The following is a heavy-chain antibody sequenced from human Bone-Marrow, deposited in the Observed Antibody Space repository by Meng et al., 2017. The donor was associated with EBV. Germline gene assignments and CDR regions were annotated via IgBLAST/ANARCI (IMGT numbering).Heavy chain of an antibody. Sequence: VYLHQSDDEWKNPGASGNVTVKASVPTFPGYNMHWWRQAPGQVLEWSGRINPNSGVTNYAQKFQGRVTMTRDTSISTAYMELSRLRSDDTAVYYCARRVTMVRGVITNWFDPWGQGTLVTVSS. CDR3: ARRVTMVRGVITNWFDP. CDR1: VPTFPGYN. CDR2: INPNSGVT. V-gene: IGHV1-2*06. D-gene: IGHD3-10*01. J-gene: IGHJ5*02.